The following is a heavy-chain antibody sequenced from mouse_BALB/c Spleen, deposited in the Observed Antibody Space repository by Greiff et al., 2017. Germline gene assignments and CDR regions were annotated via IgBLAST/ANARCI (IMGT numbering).Heavy chain of an antibody. CDR2: ISSGGSYT. V-gene: IGHV5-9-4*01. CDR3: ARKNGNYDAMDY. J-gene: IGHJ4*01. Sequence: EVKLVESGGGLVKPGGSLKLSCAASGFTFSSYAMSWVRQSPEKRLEWVAEISSGGSYTYYPDTVTGRFTISRDNAKNTLYLEMSSLRSEDTAMYYCARKNGNYDAMDYWGQGTSVTVSS. CDR1: GFTFSSYA. D-gene: IGHD2-1*01.